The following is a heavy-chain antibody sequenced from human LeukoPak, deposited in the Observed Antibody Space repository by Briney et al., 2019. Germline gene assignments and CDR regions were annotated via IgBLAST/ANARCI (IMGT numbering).Heavy chain of an antibody. CDR1: GGSISSYY. CDR2: IYYSGST. V-gene: IGHV4-59*08. CDR3: ARSYYDSSGYHLDY. Sequence: PSETLSLTCTVSGGSISSYYWRWIRQPPGKGREWIGYIYYSGSTNYNPSLKSRVTISVDTSKNQFSLKLSSVTAADTAVYYCARSYYDSSGYHLDYWGQGTLVTVSS. J-gene: IGHJ4*02. D-gene: IGHD3-22*01.